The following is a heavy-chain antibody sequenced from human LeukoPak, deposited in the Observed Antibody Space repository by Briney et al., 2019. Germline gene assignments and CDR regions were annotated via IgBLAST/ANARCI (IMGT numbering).Heavy chain of an antibody. CDR2: ISYGGSNK. CDR1: GFTFSRYG. D-gene: IGHD3-10*01. J-gene: IGHJ4*02. V-gene: IGHV3-30*18. Sequence: SGGSLRLSCAASGFTFSRYGMHWVRQAPGTGLEWVAVISYGGSNKYYAGSVKGRLTISRDNSKNTLYLQMNSLRAEDTAVYYCVKGSAERYYYGAESTPPHWGQGTLVTVSS. CDR3: VKGSAERYYYGAESTPPH.